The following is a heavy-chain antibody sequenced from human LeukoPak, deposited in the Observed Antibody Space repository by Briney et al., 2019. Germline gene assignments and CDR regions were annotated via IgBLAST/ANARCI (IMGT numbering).Heavy chain of an antibody. V-gene: IGHV3-20*04. CDR3: ARDRDYYDSSGQPDY. CDR1: GFTFDDYG. CDR2: INWNGGST. Sequence: PGGSLRLSCAASGFTFDDYGMSWVRQAPGKGLEWVSGINWNGGSTGYADSVKGRVTISRDNAKNSLYLQMNSLRAEDTALYYCARDRDYYDSSGQPDYWGQGTLVTVSS. D-gene: IGHD3-22*01. J-gene: IGHJ4*02.